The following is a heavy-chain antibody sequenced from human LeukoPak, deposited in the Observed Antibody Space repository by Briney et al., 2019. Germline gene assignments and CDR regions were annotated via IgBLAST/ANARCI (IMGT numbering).Heavy chain of an antibody. J-gene: IGHJ4*02. Sequence: SVKVSCKASGGTFSSYAISWVRQAPGQGLEWMGGIIPIFGTANYAQKFQGRVTITADESTSTAYMELSSLRSEDTAVYYCARTPRDFWSGYLFDYWGQGTLVTVSS. CDR3: ARTPRDFWSGYLFDY. CDR2: IIPIFGTA. CDR1: GGTFSSYA. V-gene: IGHV1-69*01. D-gene: IGHD3-3*01.